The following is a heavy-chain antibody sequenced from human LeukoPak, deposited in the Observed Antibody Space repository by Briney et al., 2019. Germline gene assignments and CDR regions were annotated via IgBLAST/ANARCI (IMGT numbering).Heavy chain of an antibody. Sequence: SETLSLTCAVYGGSFSGYYWSWIRQPPGKGLEWIGEINHSGSTNYNPSLKSRVTISVDTSKNQFSLKLSSVTAADTAVYYCASRTSTVAHDYRGQGTLVTVSS. CDR2: INHSGST. V-gene: IGHV4-34*01. CDR1: GGSFSGYY. D-gene: IGHD4-17*01. J-gene: IGHJ4*02. CDR3: ASRTSTVAHDY.